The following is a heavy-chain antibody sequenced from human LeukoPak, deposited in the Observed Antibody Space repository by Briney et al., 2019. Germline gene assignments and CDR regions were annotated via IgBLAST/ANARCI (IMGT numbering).Heavy chain of an antibody. Sequence: GGSLRLSCAASGFTFSSYWMHWVRQAPGKGLEWVAVISYDGSNKYYADSVKGRFTISRDNSKNTLYLQMNSLRAEDTAVYYCAKDTYYGSGSYGRFDPWGQGTLVTVSS. D-gene: IGHD3-10*01. CDR2: ISYDGSNK. CDR1: GFTFSSYW. V-gene: IGHV3-30*18. J-gene: IGHJ5*02. CDR3: AKDTYYGSGSYGRFDP.